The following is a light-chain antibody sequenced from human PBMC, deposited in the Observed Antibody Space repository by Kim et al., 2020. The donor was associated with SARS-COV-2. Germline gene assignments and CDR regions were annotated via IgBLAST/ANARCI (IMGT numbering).Light chain of an antibody. Sequence: DVQMTQSPSSLSASVGDRVTITCQASQDISHSLNWYQQKPGKAPNLLIYDVSNLRTDVPSRFRGSGSGTDFTFTISGLQPEDTATYFCQQYRNLPYTFGQGTKVDIK. V-gene: IGKV1-33*01. CDR3: QQYRNLPYT. J-gene: IGKJ2*01. CDR1: QDISHS. CDR2: DVS.